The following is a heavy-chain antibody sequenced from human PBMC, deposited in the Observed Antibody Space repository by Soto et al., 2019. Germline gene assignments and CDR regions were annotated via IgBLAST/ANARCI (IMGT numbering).Heavy chain of an antibody. CDR2: ISRSGGTT. CDR3: AKNAGVRYLDWLVDYFDY. CDR1: RFTFSDYA. V-gene: IGHV3-23*01. J-gene: IGHJ4*02. D-gene: IGHD3-9*01. Sequence: EVQLLESGGGLVQPGGSLRLSCAASRFTFSDYAMSWVRRAPGKGLEWVSAISRSGGTTYYADSVKGRFSISRDNSKNTLYLQMNSLRAEDTAIYYCAKNAGVRYLDWLVDYFDYWGQGTLVTVSS.